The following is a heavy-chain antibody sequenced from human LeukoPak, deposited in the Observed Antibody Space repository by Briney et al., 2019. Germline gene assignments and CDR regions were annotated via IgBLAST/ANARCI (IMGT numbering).Heavy chain of an antibody. J-gene: IGHJ4*02. Sequence: GGSLRLSCTASGFTFGNYGIHWVRQAPGKGLEWVTFIRYDGSTTYYAESVKGRFTISRDNSKNTLYLQMNSLRAEDTAVYYCARTYYSNYVHYFDYWGQGTLVTVSS. CDR3: ARTYYSNYVHYFDY. V-gene: IGHV3-30*02. CDR2: IRYDGSTT. D-gene: IGHD4-11*01. CDR1: GFTFGNYG.